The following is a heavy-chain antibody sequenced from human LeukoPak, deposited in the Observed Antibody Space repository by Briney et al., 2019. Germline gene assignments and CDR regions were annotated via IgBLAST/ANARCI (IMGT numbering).Heavy chain of an antibody. D-gene: IGHD6-19*01. CDR2: IKQDGSEK. CDR3: ARVSSGWYCLGFDY. J-gene: IGHJ4*02. CDR1: GFTFSSYW. V-gene: IGHV3-7*04. Sequence: GGSLRLSCAASGFTFSSYWMSWVRQAPGKGLEWVANIKQDGSEKYYVDSVKGRFTISRDNAKNSLYLQMNSLRAEDTAVYYCARVSSGWYCLGFDYWGQGTLVTVSS.